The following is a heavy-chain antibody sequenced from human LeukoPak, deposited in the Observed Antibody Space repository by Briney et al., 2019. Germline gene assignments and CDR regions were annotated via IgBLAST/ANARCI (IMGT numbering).Heavy chain of an antibody. CDR1: GGSSSGYY. J-gene: IGHJ3*02. V-gene: IGHV4-59*01. CDR2: IYYSGST. Sequence: SETLSLTCTVSGGSSSGYYWSWIRQPPGKGLEWIGYIYYSGSTNYNPSLKSRVTISVDTSNNQFSLKLSSVTAADTAVYYCARTMVRGVKAFDIWGQGTMVTVYS. D-gene: IGHD3-10*01. CDR3: ARTMVRGVKAFDI.